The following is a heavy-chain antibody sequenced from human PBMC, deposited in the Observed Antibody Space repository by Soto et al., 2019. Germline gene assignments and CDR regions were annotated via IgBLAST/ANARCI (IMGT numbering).Heavy chain of an antibody. Sequence: PSETLSLTCAVYGGSFSGYYWSWIRQPPGKGLEWIGEINHSGSTNYNPSLKSRVTISVDTSKNQFSLKLSSATAADTAVYYCARGVTIFGGVIIRRYYFDYWGQGTLVTVSS. V-gene: IGHV4-34*01. CDR2: INHSGST. D-gene: IGHD3-3*01. CDR1: GGSFSGYY. CDR3: ARGVTIFGGVIIRRYYFDY. J-gene: IGHJ4*02.